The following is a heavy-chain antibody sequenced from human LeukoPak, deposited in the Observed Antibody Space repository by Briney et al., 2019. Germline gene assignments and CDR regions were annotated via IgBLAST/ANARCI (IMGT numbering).Heavy chain of an antibody. CDR2: IYYSGST. J-gene: IGHJ3*02. CDR3: ARDKRTQDAFDI. CDR1: GGSISSYY. V-gene: IGHV4-59*01. Sequence: SETLSLTCTVSGGSISSYYWSWIRQPPGKGLEWIGYIYYSGSTNYNPSLKSRVTISVDTSKNQFSLKLGSVTAADTAVYYCARDKRTQDAFDIWGQGTMVTVSS.